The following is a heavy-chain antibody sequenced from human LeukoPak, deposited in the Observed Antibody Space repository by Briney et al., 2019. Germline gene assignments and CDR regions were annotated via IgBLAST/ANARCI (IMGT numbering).Heavy chain of an antibody. Sequence: PGGSLRLSCAASGFTFSIYWMNWVRQAPGKGLEWVANIKQDGSEKYYVDSVKGRFTISRDNAKNSLYLQMNSLRAEDTAVYYCARDRAPGAAAARPLDYWGQGTLVTVSS. CDR1: GFTFSIYW. CDR2: IKQDGSEK. CDR3: ARDRAPGAAAARPLDY. V-gene: IGHV3-7*01. J-gene: IGHJ4*02. D-gene: IGHD6-6*01.